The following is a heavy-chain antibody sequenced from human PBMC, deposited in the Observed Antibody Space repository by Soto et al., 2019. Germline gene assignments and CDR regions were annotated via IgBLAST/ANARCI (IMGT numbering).Heavy chain of an antibody. CDR3: ARKYYYDSSGSDAFDI. J-gene: IGHJ3*02. Sequence: PGESLKISCKGSGYSFTSYWIGWVRQMPGKGLEWMGIIYPGDSDTRYSPSFQGQVTISADKSISTAYLQWSSLKASDTAMYYCARKYYYDSSGSDAFDIWGQGTMVTVSS. D-gene: IGHD3-22*01. CDR2: IYPGDSDT. CDR1: GYSFTSYW. V-gene: IGHV5-51*01.